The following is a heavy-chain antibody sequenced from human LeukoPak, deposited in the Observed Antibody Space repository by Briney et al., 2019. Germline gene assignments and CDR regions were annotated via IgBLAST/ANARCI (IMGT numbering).Heavy chain of an antibody. CDR2: IKQDGSKK. CDR3: ARNQEIDYYDSSGFYWGVEY. Sequence: PGGSLRLSCVASGFPFSSYWMTWVRQAPGKGLEWVANIKQDGSKKSYVDSVKGRFTISRDNAKNSLYLQMDSLRAEDTAVYYCARNQEIDYYDSSGFYWGVEYWGQGTLVTVSS. CDR1: GFPFSSYW. J-gene: IGHJ4*02. V-gene: IGHV3-7*01. D-gene: IGHD3-22*01.